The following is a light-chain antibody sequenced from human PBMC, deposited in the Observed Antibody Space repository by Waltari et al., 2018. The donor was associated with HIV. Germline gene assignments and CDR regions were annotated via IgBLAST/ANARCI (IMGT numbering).Light chain of an antibody. J-gene: IGLJ1*01. Sequence: QSVLTQPLSVSGAPGQRVEISCSGSRSNVQINSVYWYQQFPGTAPKLVRREGGQRPDGVPDRFSGSKSCTSSSLVVSVLHSDDEADYYCACWDDSLPGPVFGTGTTVTVL. CDR3: ACWDDSLPGPV. V-gene: IGLV1-44*01. CDR1: RSNVQINS. CDR2: EGG.